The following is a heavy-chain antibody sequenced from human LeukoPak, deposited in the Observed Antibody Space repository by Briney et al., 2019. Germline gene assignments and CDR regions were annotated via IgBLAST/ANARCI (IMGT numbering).Heavy chain of an antibody. CDR1: GFTFSNAW. CDR3: ARDDGDSSGYLFDY. CDR2: INHSGST. Sequence: GSLRLSSAASGFTFSNAWMSWVRQAPGKGLEWIGEINHSGSTNYNPSLKSRVTISVDTSKNQFSLKLSSVTAADTAVYYCARDDGDSSGYLFDYWGQGTLVTVSS. D-gene: IGHD3-22*01. J-gene: IGHJ4*02. V-gene: IGHV4-34*01.